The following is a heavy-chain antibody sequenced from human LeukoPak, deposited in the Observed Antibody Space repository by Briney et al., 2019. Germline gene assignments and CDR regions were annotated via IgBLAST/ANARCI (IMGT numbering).Heavy chain of an antibody. CDR1: GDSINSGYY. V-gene: IGHV4-38-2*02. CDR3: ARASSSGLYYYYYMDV. J-gene: IGHJ6*03. CDR2: MSHSGST. Sequence: PSETLSLTCTVSGDSINSGYYGGWIRQPPGKGLEWIGSMSHSGSTYYSPSLKSRVTISVDTSKNQFSLKLSSVTAADTAVYYCARASSSGLYYYYYMDVWGKGTTVTVSS. D-gene: IGHD3-10*01.